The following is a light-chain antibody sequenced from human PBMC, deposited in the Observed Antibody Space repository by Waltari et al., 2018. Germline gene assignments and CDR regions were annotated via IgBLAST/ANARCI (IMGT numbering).Light chain of an antibody. J-gene: IGKJ2*01. CDR1: QTIRTN. Sequence: ETVMTQSPASLSVSPGERATLSCRASQTIRTNFAWYQHQPGQAPRLLIHGASTRAPGIPARFSGSGSGTEFTLTISSLQSEDSAVYYCQQYNNWPPGDTFGQGTRLEVK. V-gene: IGKV3-15*01. CDR2: GAS. CDR3: QQYNNWPPGDT.